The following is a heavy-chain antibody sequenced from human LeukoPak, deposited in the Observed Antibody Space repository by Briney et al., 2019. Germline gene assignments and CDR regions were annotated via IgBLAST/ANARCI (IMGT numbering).Heavy chain of an antibody. CDR1: GGSISSGANS. Sequence: SETLSLTCAVSGGSISSGANSWSWIRQPPGKGLEWIGSLYYSGSTYYNSSLKSRVTISVDTSKNQFSLKLSSVTAADTAVYYCVRGTVTTRRWFDPWGQGTLVTVSS. V-gene: IGHV4-30-4*07. CDR2: LYYSGST. D-gene: IGHD4-17*01. J-gene: IGHJ5*02. CDR3: VRGTVTTRRWFDP.